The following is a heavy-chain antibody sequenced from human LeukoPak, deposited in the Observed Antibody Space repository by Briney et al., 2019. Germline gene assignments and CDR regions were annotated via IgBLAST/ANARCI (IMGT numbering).Heavy chain of an antibody. CDR3: AKDIHPRSDMVLMVYAIEIDY. Sequence: TGGSLRLSCAASGFTFSSYGMSWVRQAPGKGLEWVSAISGSGGSTYYADSVKGRFTISRDNSKNTLYLQMNSLRAEDTAVYYCAKDIHPRSDMVLMVYAIEIDYWGQGTLVTVSS. V-gene: IGHV3-23*01. CDR1: GFTFSSYG. J-gene: IGHJ4*02. CDR2: ISGSGGST. D-gene: IGHD2-8*01.